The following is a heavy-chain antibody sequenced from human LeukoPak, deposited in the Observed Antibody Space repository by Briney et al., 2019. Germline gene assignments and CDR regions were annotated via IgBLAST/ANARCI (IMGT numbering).Heavy chain of an antibody. CDR3: AKESRLGGASGSHHFDY. Sequence: SETLSLTRAVSVAPVNFYYLRWIPHSAEKGLEYIGRIYTRGNTTYNPSRKSRVTLSVDTSRNQFSLMLSSVTAADTAVYYCAKESRLGGASGSHHFDYWGQGVLVTVSS. V-gene: IGHV4-4*07. CDR2: IYTRGNT. J-gene: IGHJ4*02. CDR1: VAPVNFYY. D-gene: IGHD3-10*01.